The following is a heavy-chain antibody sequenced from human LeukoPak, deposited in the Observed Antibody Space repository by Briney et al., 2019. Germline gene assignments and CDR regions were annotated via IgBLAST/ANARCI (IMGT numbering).Heavy chain of an antibody. V-gene: IGHV1-69*13. CDR2: IIPIFGTA. D-gene: IGHD1-26*01. CDR3: ARKSVRYSGSYPSYYFDY. Sequence: ASVKVSCKASGGTFSSYAISWVRQAPGQGLEWMGGIIPIFGTANYAQKFQGRVTITADESTSTAYMELSSLRSEDTAVYYCARKSVRYSGSYPSYYFDYWGQGTLVTVSS. CDR1: GGTFSSYA. J-gene: IGHJ4*02.